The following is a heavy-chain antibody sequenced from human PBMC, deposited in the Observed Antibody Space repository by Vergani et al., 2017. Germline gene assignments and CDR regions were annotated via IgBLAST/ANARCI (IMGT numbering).Heavy chain of an antibody. CDR1: GGSISSYY. J-gene: IGHJ6*02. CDR3: ARVMVRGVIIPYGMDV. Sequence: QVQLQESGPGLVKPSETLSLTCTVSGGSISSYYWSWIRQPPGKGLEWIGYIYYSGSTNYNPSLKSRVTISVDTSKNQFSLKLSSVTAVDTAVYYCARVMVRGVIIPYGMDVWGQGTTVTVSS. V-gene: IGHV4-59*01. D-gene: IGHD3-10*01. CDR2: IYYSGST.